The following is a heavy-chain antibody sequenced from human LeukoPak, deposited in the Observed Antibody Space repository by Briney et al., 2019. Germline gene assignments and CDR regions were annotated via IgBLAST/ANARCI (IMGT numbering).Heavy chain of an antibody. CDR2: IYYSGST. V-gene: IGHV4-59*01. J-gene: IGHJ6*02. CDR3: ARESPDHDFWSGYYALDV. CDR1: GGSISSYY. D-gene: IGHD3-3*01. Sequence: SETLSLTCTVSGGSISSYYWSWIRQPPGKGLEWIGYIYYSGSTNYNPSLKSRVTISVDMSKNQFSLKLSSVTAADTAVYYCARESPDHDFWSGYYALDVWGQGTTVTVSS.